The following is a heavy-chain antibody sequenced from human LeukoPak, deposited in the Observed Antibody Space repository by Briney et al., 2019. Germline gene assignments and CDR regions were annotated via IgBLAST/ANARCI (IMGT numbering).Heavy chain of an antibody. CDR1: GYTFTSYA. D-gene: IGHD4-11*01. J-gene: IGHJ6*03. CDR2: ISAYNGNT. V-gene: IGHV1-18*01. Sequence: GASVKVSCKASGYTFTSYAISWVRQAPGQGLEWMGWISAYNGNTNYAQKFQGRVTMTKDTSTSTAYMELRSLRSDDTAVYYCARSHYSNYYYYYMDVWGKGTTVTVSS. CDR3: ARSHYSNYYYYYMDV.